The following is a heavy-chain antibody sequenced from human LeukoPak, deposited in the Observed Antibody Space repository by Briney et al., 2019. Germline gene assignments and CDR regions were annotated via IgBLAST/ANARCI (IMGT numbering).Heavy chain of an antibody. CDR3: ARGFGIAAAAAYNWFDP. D-gene: IGHD6-13*01. CDR2: IYHSGST. Sequence: NPSETLSLTCAVSGGSISSGGYSWSWIRQPPGKGLEWIGYIYHSGSTYYNPSLKSRVTISVDRSKNQFSLKLSSVTAADTAMYYCARGFGIAAAAAYNWFDPWGQGTLVTVSS. CDR1: GGSISSGGYS. J-gene: IGHJ5*02. V-gene: IGHV4-30-2*01.